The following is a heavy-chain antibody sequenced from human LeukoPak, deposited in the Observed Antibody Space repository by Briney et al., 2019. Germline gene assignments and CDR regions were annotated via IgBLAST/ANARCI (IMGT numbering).Heavy chain of an antibody. J-gene: IGHJ4*02. CDR1: GYSFTSYW. CDR2: IYPGGSDT. V-gene: IGHV5-51*01. CDR3: ARHLPYSNNWYATDY. Sequence: GESLKISCKGSGYSFTSYWIAWVRQMPGKGLEWMGIIYPGGSDTRYSPSFQGQVTISADKSISTAYLQWSSLQASDTARYYCARHLPYSNNWYATDYWGQGTLVTVSS. D-gene: IGHD6-13*01.